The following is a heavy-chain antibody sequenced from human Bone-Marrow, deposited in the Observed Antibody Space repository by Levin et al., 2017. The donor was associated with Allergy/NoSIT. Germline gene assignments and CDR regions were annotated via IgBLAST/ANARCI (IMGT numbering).Heavy chain of an antibody. CDR1: GFTFSNYW. Sequence: SCAASGFTFSNYWMHWVRQVPGKGLVWVSRIDNDGYTTAYADSVRDRFTIPRDNADNPLYLQMHSLGGEDTAVYYCTRQYLRGMDVWGQGTTVTVSS. CDR2: IDNDGYTT. D-gene: IGHD2/OR15-2a*01. J-gene: IGHJ6*02. V-gene: IGHV3-74*01. CDR3: TRQYLRGMDV.